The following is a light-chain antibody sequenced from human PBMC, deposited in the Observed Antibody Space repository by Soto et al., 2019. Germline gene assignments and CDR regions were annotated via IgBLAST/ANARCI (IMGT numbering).Light chain of an antibody. CDR2: DVS. CDR1: SSDVGGYNY. V-gene: IGLV2-11*01. CDR3: QSWDSSTVV. Sequence: QSALTQPRSVSGSPGQSVTISCTGTSSDVGGYNYVSWYQQHPGKAPKLTIYDVSNRPSWVPDRISGSNSGNTATLTISGTQEMDEAYYYCQSWDSSTVVFGGGTKLTVL. J-gene: IGLJ2*01.